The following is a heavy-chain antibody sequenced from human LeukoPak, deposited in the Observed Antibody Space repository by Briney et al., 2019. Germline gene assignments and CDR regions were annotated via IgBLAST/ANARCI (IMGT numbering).Heavy chain of an antibody. J-gene: IGHJ5*02. V-gene: IGHV4-4*02. CDR2: IYHSGST. CDR3: ARGRSSSLNWFDP. Sequence: SETLSLTCAVSGGSISSSNWWSWVRQPPGKGLEWIGEIYHSGSTNYNPSLKSRVTISVDKSKNQFSLKLSSVTAADTAVYYCARGRSSSLNWFDPWGQGTLVTVSS. CDR1: GGSISSSNW. D-gene: IGHD6-13*01.